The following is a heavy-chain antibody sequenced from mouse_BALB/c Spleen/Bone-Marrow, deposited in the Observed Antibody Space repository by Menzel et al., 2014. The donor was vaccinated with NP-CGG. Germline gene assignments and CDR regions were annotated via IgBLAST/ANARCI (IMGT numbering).Heavy chain of an antibody. CDR3: ARDRGGNYGYAMDY. CDR1: GFSLTSYG. J-gene: IGHJ4*01. Sequence: VMLVESGPGLVAPSQSLSITCTVSGFSLTSYGVHWVRQSPGKGLEWLGVIWPSGSTNYNSALMSRLTISKDNSKSQVFLKMNSLQTDDTAIYYCARDRGGNYGYAMDYWGQGTSVTVSS. V-gene: IGHV2-9*02. CDR2: IWPSGST. D-gene: IGHD2-1*01.